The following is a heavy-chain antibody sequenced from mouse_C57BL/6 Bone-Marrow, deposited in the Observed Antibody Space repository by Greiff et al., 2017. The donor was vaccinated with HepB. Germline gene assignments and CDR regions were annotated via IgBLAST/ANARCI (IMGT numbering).Heavy chain of an antibody. V-gene: IGHV5-9*01. J-gene: IGHJ3*01. D-gene: IGHD2-1*01. CDR2: ISGCGGNT. Sequence: EVKLVESGGGLVKPGGSLKLSCAASGFTFSSYTMSWVRQTPEKRLEWVATISGCGGNTYLPDSVKGRFPISSDNANNTLYLKMSSLRSADTALFYCARHATGIYYGTYEGFAYWGQGTLVTVSA. CDR1: GFTFSSYT. CDR3: ARHATGIYYGTYEGFAY.